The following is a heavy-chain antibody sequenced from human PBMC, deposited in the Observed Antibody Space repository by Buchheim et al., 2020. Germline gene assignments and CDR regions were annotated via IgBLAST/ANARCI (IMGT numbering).Heavy chain of an antibody. V-gene: IGHV4-31*03. CDR1: GGSISTPYNY. Sequence: QVQLQESGPGLVKPSQTLSLTCTVSGGSISTPYNYWSWIRQHPGRGLEWIGYIYDSGSTYYSPSLKSRVSISEDTSKNQFSLKVSSVTAADTAVYYCARTQQQLATYFDYWGQGTL. CDR2: IYDSGST. CDR3: ARTQQQLATYFDY. J-gene: IGHJ4*02. D-gene: IGHD6-13*01.